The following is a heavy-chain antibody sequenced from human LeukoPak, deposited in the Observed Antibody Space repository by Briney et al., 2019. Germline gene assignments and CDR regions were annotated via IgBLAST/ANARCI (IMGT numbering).Heavy chain of an antibody. D-gene: IGHD1-26*01. CDR1: GFTFSSHW. Sequence: SGGSLRLSCAASGFTFSSHWMHWVRQAPGKGLVWVSRINSDGSSTSYADSVKGRFTISRDNAKNTLYLQMNSLRAEDTAVYYCARESSGSYYGYFDYWGQGTLVTVSS. J-gene: IGHJ4*02. CDR2: INSDGSST. CDR3: ARESSGSYYGYFDY. V-gene: IGHV3-74*01.